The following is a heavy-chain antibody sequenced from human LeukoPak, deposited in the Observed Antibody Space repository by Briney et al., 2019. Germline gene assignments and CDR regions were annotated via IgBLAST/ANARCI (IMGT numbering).Heavy chain of an antibody. CDR1: GDSVSSNRAA. D-gene: IGHD3-3*01. Sequence: SQTLSLTCAISGDSVSSNRAAWNWFRQSPSRGLEWLGRTYYTSKWYNDYAVSVKSRITVNPDTSKNQFSLHLNSVTPEDTAVYYCARQGFRRFDPWGPGTLVTVSS. V-gene: IGHV6-1*01. J-gene: IGHJ5*02. CDR2: TYYTSKWYN. CDR3: ARQGFRRFDP.